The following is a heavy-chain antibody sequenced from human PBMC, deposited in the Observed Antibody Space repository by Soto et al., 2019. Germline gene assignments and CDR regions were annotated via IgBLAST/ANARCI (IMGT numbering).Heavy chain of an antibody. CDR2: INHSGST. D-gene: IGHD2-2*01. J-gene: IGHJ4*02. Sequence: QVQLQQWGAGLLKPSETLSLTCAVYGGSFSGYYWSWIRQPPGKGLEWVGEINHSGSTNYNPSLKSRVIMSVDTSKNQFSLKLSSVTAADTAVYYCARGRPAKESPVVVVVPAAMPEPHYFDYWGQGTLVTVSS. CDR3: ARGRPAKESPVVVVVPAAMPEPHYFDY. V-gene: IGHV4-34*01. CDR1: GGSFSGYY.